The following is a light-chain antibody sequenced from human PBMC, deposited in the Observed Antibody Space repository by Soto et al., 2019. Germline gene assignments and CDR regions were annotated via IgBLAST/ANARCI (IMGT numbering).Light chain of an antibody. V-gene: IGLV1-47*01. CDR3: AAWDDSLSGRV. J-gene: IGLJ1*01. Sequence: QSALTQPPSASGTPGQRVTISCSGSSSNIGSNYVYWYQQLPGTAPKLLIYRNNQRPSGVPDRFSGSKSGTSASLAISGLRSEGEADYYCAAWDDSLSGRVFGTGTKVT. CDR2: RNN. CDR1: SSNIGSNY.